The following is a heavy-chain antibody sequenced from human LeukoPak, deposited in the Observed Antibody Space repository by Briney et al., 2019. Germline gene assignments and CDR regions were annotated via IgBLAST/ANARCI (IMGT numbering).Heavy chain of an antibody. CDR3: ASGRQPDDAFDI. CDR2: IIPIFGTA. J-gene: IGHJ3*02. V-gene: IGHV1-69*13. CDR1: GGTFSSYA. Sequence: SVKVSCKASGGTFSSYAISWVRQAPGQGLEWMGGIIPIFGTANYAQKFQGRVTITADESTSTAYMELSSLRSEDTAGYYCASGRQPDDAFDIWGQGTMVTVSS. D-gene: IGHD3/OR15-3a*01.